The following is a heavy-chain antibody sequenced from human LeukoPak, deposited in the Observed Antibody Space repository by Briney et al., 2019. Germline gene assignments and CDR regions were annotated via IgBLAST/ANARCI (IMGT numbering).Heavy chain of an antibody. J-gene: IGHJ4*02. D-gene: IGHD6-13*01. CDR2: IIPIFGTA. V-gene: IGHV1-69*05. CDR1: GGTFSSYA. CDR3: ARDPGIAAAGTGGY. Sequence: SVEVSCKASGGTFSSYAISWVRQAPGQGLEWMGRIIPIFGTANYAQKFQGRVTITTDESTSTAYMELSSLRSEDTAVYYCARDPGIAAAGTGGYWGQGTLVTVSS.